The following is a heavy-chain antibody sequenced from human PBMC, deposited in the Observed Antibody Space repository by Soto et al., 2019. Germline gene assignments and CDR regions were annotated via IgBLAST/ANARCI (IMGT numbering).Heavy chain of an antibody. CDR2: INPNSGTA. CDR1: GYTFTGYY. CDR3: ARSEPERGFAFDI. Sequence: ASVKVSCKASGYTFTGYYMHWVRQAPGQGLEWMGGINPNSGTANYAQKFQGRVTITTDKSTSTAYMELSSLRSEDTAVYYCARSEPERGFAFDIWGQGTMVTVSS. D-gene: IGHD1-1*01. V-gene: IGHV1-2*02. J-gene: IGHJ3*02.